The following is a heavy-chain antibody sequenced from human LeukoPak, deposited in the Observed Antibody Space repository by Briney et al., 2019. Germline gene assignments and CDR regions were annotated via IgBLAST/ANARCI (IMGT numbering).Heavy chain of an antibody. CDR3: AKTGKPLLNYDFDY. J-gene: IGHJ4*02. CDR2: IYYDRST. Sequence: PSETLSLTCTVSGGSISSSSYYWGWIRQPPGKGLEWIGNIYYDRSTYYNPSLKSRVTISVDTSKNQFSLKLNSVTAADTAMYYCAKTGKPLLNYDFDYWGQGTLVTVSS. V-gene: IGHV4-39*07. D-gene: IGHD1-14*01. CDR1: GGSISSSSYY.